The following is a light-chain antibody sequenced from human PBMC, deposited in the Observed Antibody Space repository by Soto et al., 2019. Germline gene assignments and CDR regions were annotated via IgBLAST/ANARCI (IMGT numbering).Light chain of an antibody. CDR2: SAS. CDR1: HAIGSY. J-gene: IGKJ3*01. Sequence: IQLTQSPSSLSASVGDTVTITCRASHAIGSYFAWYQQRPGTAPKLLIYSASTLHSGVPSRFSGSGSGTDFTLTISSLQPEDFATYYWQQVDSYPRTFGPGTTVEI. CDR3: QQVDSYPRT. V-gene: IGKV1-9*01.